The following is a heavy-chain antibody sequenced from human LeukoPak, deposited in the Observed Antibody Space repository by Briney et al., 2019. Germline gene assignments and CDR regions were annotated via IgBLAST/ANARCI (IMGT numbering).Heavy chain of an antibody. J-gene: IGHJ4*02. Sequence: GGSLRLSCAASGFTFSSYSMNWVRQAPGKGLEWVSAISGSGGSTYYADSVKGRFTISRDNSKNTLYLQMNSLRAEDTAVYYCAKDRGTYCSSTSCFSNFDYWGQGTLVTVSS. D-gene: IGHD2-2*01. V-gene: IGHV3-23*01. CDR1: GFTFSSYS. CDR2: ISGSGGST. CDR3: AKDRGTYCSSTSCFSNFDY.